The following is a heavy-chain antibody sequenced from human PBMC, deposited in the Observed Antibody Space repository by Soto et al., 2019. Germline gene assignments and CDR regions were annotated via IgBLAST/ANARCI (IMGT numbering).Heavy chain of an antibody. V-gene: IGHV5-51*01. D-gene: IGHD6-13*01. CDR1: GYSFTSHW. J-gene: IGHJ4*01. CDR3: ARGYSNGWSLLLYCFDY. CDR2: IYPGDSDT. Sequence: GESLKISCKGSGYSFTSHWIAWVRQMPGKGLEWMGIIYPGDSDTRYSPSFQGQVAISADNSVSTAYLQLSTLTASDSAMYYCARGYSNGWSLLLYCFDYWG.